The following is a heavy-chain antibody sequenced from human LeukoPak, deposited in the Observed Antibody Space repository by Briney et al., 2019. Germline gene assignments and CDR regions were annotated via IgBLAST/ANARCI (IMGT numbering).Heavy chain of an antibody. CDR3: AKSGLNRFDY. Sequence: PGGSLRLSCAASGFTFSSYWMSWVRQAPGKGLEWVSNISGGGGSSTYYADSVKGRSTISRDNSKNTLYLQMNSLRAEDTALYYCAKSGLNRFDYWGQGTLVTVSS. J-gene: IGHJ4*02. V-gene: IGHV3-23*01. D-gene: IGHD2-15*01. CDR2: ISGGGGSST. CDR1: GFTFSSYW.